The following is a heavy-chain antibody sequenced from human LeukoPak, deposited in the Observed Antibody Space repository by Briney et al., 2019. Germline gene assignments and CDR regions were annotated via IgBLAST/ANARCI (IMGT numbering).Heavy chain of an antibody. D-gene: IGHD3-10*01. CDR3: ARGPSHYFGAGSAPKDFDY. J-gene: IGHJ4*02. V-gene: IGHV1-18*01. CDR1: GYNFSTYA. CDR2: ISAYNGNR. Sequence: ASVKVSCKASGYNFSTYAITWVRQAPGQGPEWMGWISAYNGNRDYALKFQGRVTMATDTSTNTAQMELRSLRSDDTAVYYCARGPSHYFGAGSAPKDFDYWGQGTLVIVSS.